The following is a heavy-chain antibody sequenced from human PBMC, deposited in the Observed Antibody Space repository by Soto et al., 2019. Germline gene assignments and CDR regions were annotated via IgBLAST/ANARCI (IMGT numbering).Heavy chain of an antibody. J-gene: IGHJ6*02. Sequence: PGGSLRVSCAASGFTFRNYAMSWVRQAPGKGLEWVSRISGNGGDINYADSVKGRFTISRDNSKNTLYLQMNSLRAEDTAVYYCAKRGDIVEVSRTFVGYGMDVWGQGTTVTGS. V-gene: IGHV3-23*01. D-gene: IGHD2-2*01. CDR3: AKRGDIVEVSRTFVGYGMDV. CDR1: GFTFRNYA. CDR2: ISGNGGDI.